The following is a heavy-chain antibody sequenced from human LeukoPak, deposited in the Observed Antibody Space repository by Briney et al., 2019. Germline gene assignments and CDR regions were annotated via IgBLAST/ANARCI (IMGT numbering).Heavy chain of an antibody. D-gene: IGHD2-15*01. CDR2: LSTSGDST. V-gene: IGHV3-23*01. CDR3: AKQLGYCSDGSCYFPY. Sequence: GGSLRLSCAASGFTFSSYAMSWVRQGPGKGLEWVSSLSTSGDSTYYSDSVKGRFTISRDNSKSTLCLQMNSLRAEDTAVYYCAKQLGYCSDGSCYFPYWGQGTLVTVSS. CDR1: GFTFSSYA. J-gene: IGHJ4*02.